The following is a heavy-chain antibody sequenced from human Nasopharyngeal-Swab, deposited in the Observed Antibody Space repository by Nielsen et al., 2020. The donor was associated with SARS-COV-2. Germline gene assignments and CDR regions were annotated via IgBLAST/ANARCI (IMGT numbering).Heavy chain of an antibody. Sequence: GESLKISCAASGFTFSSYALHWVRQAPGKGLEWVAVISYDGSNKYYADSVKGRFTISRDNSKNTLYLQMNSLRAEDTAVYYCAGDSGGNSDYWGQGTLVTVSS. J-gene: IGHJ4*02. D-gene: IGHD4-23*01. CDR1: GFTFSSYA. V-gene: IGHV3-30-3*01. CDR3: AGDSGGNSDY. CDR2: ISYDGSNK.